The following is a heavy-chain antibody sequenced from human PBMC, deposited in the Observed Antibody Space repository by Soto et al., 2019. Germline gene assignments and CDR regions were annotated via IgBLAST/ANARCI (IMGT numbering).Heavy chain of an antibody. CDR1: GFTFSRYG. Sequence: PGGSLRLSCAASGFTFSRYGMHWVRQAPGRGLELVAVIWYDGSNIYYADSVKGRFTISRDNSKDTLDLQMNSLRAEDTAVYYCARDREQWLVGYYFDYWGQGTPVTVSS. CDR3: ARDREQWLVGYYFDY. CDR2: IWYDGSNI. J-gene: IGHJ4*02. V-gene: IGHV3-33*01. D-gene: IGHD6-19*01.